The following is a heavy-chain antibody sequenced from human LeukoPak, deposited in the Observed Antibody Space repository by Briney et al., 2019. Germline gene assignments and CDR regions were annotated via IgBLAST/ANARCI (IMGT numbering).Heavy chain of an antibody. CDR1: GYTLTELS. D-gene: IGHD1-26*01. Sequence: ASVKVSCKVSGYTLTELSMHWVRQAPGQGLEWMGIINPRGGSTSYAQKFQGRVTMTRDTSTSTVYMELSSLRSEDTAVYYCARQLRGGSYVWYFDLWGRGTLVTVSS. CDR2: INPRGGST. J-gene: IGHJ2*01. CDR3: ARQLRGGSYVWYFDL. V-gene: IGHV1-46*01.